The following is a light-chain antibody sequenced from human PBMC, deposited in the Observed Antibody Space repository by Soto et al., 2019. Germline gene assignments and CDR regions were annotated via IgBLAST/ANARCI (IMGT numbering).Light chain of an antibody. CDR2: DVS. J-gene: IGLJ1*01. Sequence: QSVLTQPRSVSGSPRQSVTISYTGTSSDVGAYNYVSWYQQHPGKAPKLIIYDVSKRPSGVPDRFSGSKSGNTASLTISGLQAEDEADYYCCSYAGSPYVFGTGTKVTVL. CDR1: SSDVGAYNY. CDR3: CSYAGSPYV. V-gene: IGLV2-11*01.